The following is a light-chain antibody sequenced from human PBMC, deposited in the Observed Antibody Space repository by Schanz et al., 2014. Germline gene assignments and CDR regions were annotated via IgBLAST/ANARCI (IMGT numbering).Light chain of an antibody. CDR3: CSYAGSSTVV. CDR1: SSDVGGYNY. V-gene: IGLV2-14*01. Sequence: QSALTQPASVSGSPGQSITISCIGTSSDVGGYNYVSWYQQHPGKAPKLMIYDVSHRPSGVPDRFSGSKSGNTASLTISGLQAEDEADYYCCSYAGSSTVVFGGGTKLTVL. J-gene: IGLJ2*01. CDR2: DVS.